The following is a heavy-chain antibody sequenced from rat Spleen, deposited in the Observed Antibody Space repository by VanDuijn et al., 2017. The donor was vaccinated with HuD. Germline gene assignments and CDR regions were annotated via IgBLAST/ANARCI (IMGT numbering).Heavy chain of an antibody. J-gene: IGHJ2*01. CDR2: ISPSGGST. CDR1: GFTFSNYG. D-gene: IGHD1-7*01. Sequence: EVQLVESGGGLVQPGRSMKLSCAASGFTFSNYGMHWIRQAPTKGLEWVASISPSGGSTYYEDSVKGRFTISRDNAKSTLYLQMDSLRSEDTATYYCARHGALYYGSSGNYFDYWGQGVMVTVSS. CDR3: ARHGALYYGSSGNYFDY. V-gene: IGHV5-19*01.